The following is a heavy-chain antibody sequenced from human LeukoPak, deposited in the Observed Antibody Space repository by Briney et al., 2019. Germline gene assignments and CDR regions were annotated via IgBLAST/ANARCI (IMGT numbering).Heavy chain of an antibody. CDR1: GFTFSNYG. CDR3: ARDRTGDAVAFDI. CDR2: IWYDGSKK. D-gene: IGHD3-10*01. V-gene: IGHV3-33*01. J-gene: IGHJ3*02. Sequence: PGGSLRLSCAASGFTFSNYGMHWVRQAPGKGLEWVALIWYDGSKKYYADSVKGRFTISRDNAKNSLYLQMNSLRAEDTALYYCARDRTGDAVAFDIWGQGTMVTVSS.